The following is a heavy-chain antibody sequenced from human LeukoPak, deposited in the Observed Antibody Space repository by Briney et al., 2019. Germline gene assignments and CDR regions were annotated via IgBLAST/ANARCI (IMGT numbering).Heavy chain of an antibody. CDR3: ASYLTSIPSGMDV. J-gene: IGHJ6*02. D-gene: IGHD2/OR15-2a*01. V-gene: IGHV4-59*01. CDR1: GDSTSSYY. Sequence: PSETLSLTCTVSGDSTSSYYWSWIRQPPGKGLEWIGYIYYSGSSNYNPSLKSRVTISVDTSKNQFSLKLSSVTAADTAVYYCASYLTSIPSGMDVWGQGTTVTVSS. CDR2: IYYSGSS.